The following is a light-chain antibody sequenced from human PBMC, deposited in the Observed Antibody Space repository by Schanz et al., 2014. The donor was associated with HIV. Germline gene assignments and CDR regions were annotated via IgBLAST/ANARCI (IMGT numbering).Light chain of an antibody. CDR2: QAS. V-gene: IGKV1-5*03. Sequence: DIQMTQSPSTLSASVGDGVTITCRASQYISRWLAWYQQKPGQAPHLLIYQASTLQTGVSSRFSGSGSGTEFTLTISGLLPDDFATYYCHHYDTSSLTFGPGTKLDIK. J-gene: IGKJ2*01. CDR1: QYISRW. CDR3: HHYDTSSLT.